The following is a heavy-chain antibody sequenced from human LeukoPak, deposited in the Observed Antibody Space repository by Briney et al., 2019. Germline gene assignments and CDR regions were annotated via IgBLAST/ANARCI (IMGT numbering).Heavy chain of an antibody. J-gene: IGHJ4*02. CDR2: ISSVGVQP. V-gene: IGHV3-30*04. Sequence: GGSLRLSCAVSGFTFSDFGMHWVRQPPGKRPEWVAFISSVGVQPNIAESVRGRLTISRDNYRSTLFLQVDSLRPEDTAVYYCARGGNALTGNQLFEYWGQGTLVTVSS. CDR3: ARGGNALTGNQLFEY. CDR1: GFTFSDFG. D-gene: IGHD3-9*01.